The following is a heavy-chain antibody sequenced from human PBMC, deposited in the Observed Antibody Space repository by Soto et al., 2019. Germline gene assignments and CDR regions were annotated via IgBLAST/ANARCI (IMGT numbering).Heavy chain of an antibody. CDR3: ARDDCGGDCSRPPVYGMDV. V-gene: IGHV4-59*01. CDR1: GGSISSYY. J-gene: IGHJ6*02. Sequence: SETLSLTCTVSGGSISSYYWSWIRQPPGKGLEWIGYIYYSGSTNYNPSLKSRVTISVDTSKNQFSLKLSSVTAADTAVYYCARDDCGGDCSRPPVYGMDVWGQGTTVTVSS. CDR2: IYYSGST. D-gene: IGHD2-21*02.